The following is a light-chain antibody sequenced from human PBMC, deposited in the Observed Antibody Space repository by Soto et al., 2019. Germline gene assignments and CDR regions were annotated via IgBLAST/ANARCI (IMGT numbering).Light chain of an antibody. CDR3: QQYNDWTPEVT. Sequence: EIVLTQAPTTLSVSPGERATLSCRASQTVSSNLAWYQQKPGQPPRLLMSGVSTRATGIPARFSGSGSGTEFTLTISSLQSEDFAVYSCQQYNDWTPEVTFGGGTKVEIK. CDR2: GVS. CDR1: QTVSSN. V-gene: IGKV3D-15*01. J-gene: IGKJ4*01.